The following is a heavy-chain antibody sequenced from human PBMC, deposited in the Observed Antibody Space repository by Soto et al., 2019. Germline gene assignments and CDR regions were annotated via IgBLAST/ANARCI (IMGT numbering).Heavy chain of an antibody. J-gene: IGHJ4*02. Sequence: GGARRLSCAASGLTFKSYGMHWVRRAPGKGLEWVAVISYDGSYQYYSDSGKGRFTISRDNSKNTLNLQMNSLRVEDPAMYYCAQDGRSGSVTRPDHWGQGTLVTVSS. V-gene: IGHV3-30*18. CDR2: ISYDGSYQ. CDR3: AQDGRSGSVTRPDH. CDR1: GLTFKSYG. D-gene: IGHD1-26*01.